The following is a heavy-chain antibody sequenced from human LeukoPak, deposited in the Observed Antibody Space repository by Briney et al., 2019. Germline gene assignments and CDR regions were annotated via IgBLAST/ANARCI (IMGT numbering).Heavy chain of an antibody. Sequence: GGSLRLSCAASGFTFSSYWMHWVRQAPGKGLVWVSRINSDGSSTSYADSVKGRFTISRDNAKNTLYLQMNSLRAEDTAVYYCARDWRTMVRGVMRRDDAFDIWGQGTMVTVSS. V-gene: IGHV3-74*01. CDR3: ARDWRTMVRGVMRRDDAFDI. D-gene: IGHD3-10*01. CDR1: GFTFSSYW. CDR2: INSDGSST. J-gene: IGHJ3*02.